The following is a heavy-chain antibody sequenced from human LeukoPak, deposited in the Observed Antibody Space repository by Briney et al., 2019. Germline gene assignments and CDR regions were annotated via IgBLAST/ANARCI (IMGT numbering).Heavy chain of an antibody. CDR3: ARHLEVVAAADAFDI. J-gene: IGHJ3*02. Sequence: PSETLSLTCTVSGGSISSYYWSWIRQPPGKGLEWIGYIYYSGSTNYNPSLKSRVTISVDTSKNQFSLKLSSVTAAVTAVYYCARHLEVVAAADAFDIWGQGTMVTVSS. CDR1: GGSISSYY. D-gene: IGHD2-15*01. CDR2: IYYSGST. V-gene: IGHV4-59*08.